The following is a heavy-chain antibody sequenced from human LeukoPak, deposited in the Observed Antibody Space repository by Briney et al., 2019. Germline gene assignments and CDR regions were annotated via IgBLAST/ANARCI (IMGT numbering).Heavy chain of an antibody. V-gene: IGHV3-21*01. CDR1: GFTFSTYH. D-gene: IGHD2-21*01. CDR3: TRDLDSSVRAFDI. J-gene: IGHJ3*02. CDR2: IHTVAGYK. Sequence: GGSLRLSCAASGFTFSTYHMNWVRQAPGKGLEWVSFIHTVAGYKYYADSVRGRFTISRDDAKNSLYLQMNSLGVDDTAVYYCTRDLDSSVRAFDIWGQGTMVTVSS.